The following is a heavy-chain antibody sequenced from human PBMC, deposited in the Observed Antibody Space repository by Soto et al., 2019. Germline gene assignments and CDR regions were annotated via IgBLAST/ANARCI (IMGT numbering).Heavy chain of an antibody. CDR1: GFTFSSYA. J-gene: IGHJ3*02. D-gene: IGHD3-22*01. CDR2: ISGSGGST. V-gene: IGHV3-23*01. Sequence: EVQLLESGGGLVQPGGSLRLSCAASGFTFSSYAMSWVRQAPGKGLEWVSAISGSGGSTYYADSVKGRFTISRDNSKNTLYLQMNSLRAEDTAVYYCAQDLHHGDSSGYYPDDAFDIWGQGTMVTVSS. CDR3: AQDLHHGDSSGYYPDDAFDI.